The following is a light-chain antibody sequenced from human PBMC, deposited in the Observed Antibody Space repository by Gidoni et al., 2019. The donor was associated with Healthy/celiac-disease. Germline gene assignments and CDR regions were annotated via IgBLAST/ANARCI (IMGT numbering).Light chain of an antibody. Sequence: SYELTQPPSVSVSPGQTASITCSGDKLGDKYACWYQQKPGQSPVLVIYQDSKRPSGIPERFSGSNSRNTATLTISGTQAMDEADYYCQAWDSSTAKFGGGTKLTVL. CDR2: QDS. J-gene: IGLJ3*02. CDR1: KLGDKY. V-gene: IGLV3-1*01. CDR3: QAWDSSTAK.